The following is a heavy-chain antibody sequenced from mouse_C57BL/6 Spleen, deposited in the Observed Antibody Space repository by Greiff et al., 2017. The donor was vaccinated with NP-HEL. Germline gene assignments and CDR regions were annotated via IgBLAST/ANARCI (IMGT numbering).Heavy chain of an antibody. D-gene: IGHD1-1*02. CDR2: ISSGGSYN. J-gene: IGHJ3*01. Sequence: EVKVVESGGDLVKPGGSLKLSCAASGFTFSSYGMSWVRQTPDKRLEWVATISSGGSYNYYPDSVKGRFTISRDNAKNTLYLQMSSLKSEDTAMYYCARHGGSSFAYWGQGTLVTVSA. V-gene: IGHV5-6*01. CDR3: ARHGGSSFAY. CDR1: GFTFSSYG.